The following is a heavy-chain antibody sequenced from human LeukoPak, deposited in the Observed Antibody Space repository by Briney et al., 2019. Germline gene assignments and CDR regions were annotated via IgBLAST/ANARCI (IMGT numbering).Heavy chain of an antibody. J-gene: IGHJ4*02. CDR2: ISVGGGTT. D-gene: IGHD1-26*01. V-gene: IGHV3-23*01. CDR1: GFAFGTHV. CDR3: AKHPSGNLRYIEY. Sequence: GGSLRLSCAASGFAFGTHVLSWVRQAPGKGLEWVAVISVGGGTTFYADSVHGRFTMSRDDSEDTVYLQMTSLSAEDTATYFCAKHPSGNLRYIEYWGRGTLVTVSS.